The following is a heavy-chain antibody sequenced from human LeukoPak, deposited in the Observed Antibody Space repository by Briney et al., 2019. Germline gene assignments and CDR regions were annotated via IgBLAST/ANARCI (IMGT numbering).Heavy chain of an antibody. CDR1: GFTFSSYA. J-gene: IGHJ4*02. CDR3: AKDHGVYSYGPPYFDY. V-gene: IGHV3-23*01. D-gene: IGHD5-18*01. CDR2: ISGSGGST. Sequence: GGSLRLSCAASGFTFSSYAMSWVRQAPGKGLEWVSAISGSGGSTYYADSVKGRFTISRDNSKNTLYLQMNSLRAEDTAVYYCAKDHGVYSYGPPYFDYWGQGIMVTVSS.